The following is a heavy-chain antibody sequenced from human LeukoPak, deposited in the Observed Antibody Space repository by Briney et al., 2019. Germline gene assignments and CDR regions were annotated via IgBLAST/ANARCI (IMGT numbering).Heavy chain of an antibody. CDR3: ARVVSDVWGSYRYSHYYGMDV. J-gene: IGHJ6*02. Sequence: GGSLRLSCAASGFTVSSNYMSWVRQAPGKGLEWVSVIYSGGSTYYADSVKDRFTISRDNSQNTLYLQMNSLRAEDTAVYYCARVVSDVWGSYRYSHYYGMDVWGQGTTVTVSS. V-gene: IGHV3-66*01. CDR1: GFTVSSNY. D-gene: IGHD3-16*02. CDR2: IYSGGST.